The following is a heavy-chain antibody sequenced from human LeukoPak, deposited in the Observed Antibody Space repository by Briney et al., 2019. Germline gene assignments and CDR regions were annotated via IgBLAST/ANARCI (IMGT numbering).Heavy chain of an antibody. CDR1: GGSISSYY. CDR2: IYTSGST. Sequence: PSETLSVTCTVSGGSISSYYWSWIRQPAGNGLEWIGCIYTSGSTNYNPSLKSRVTMSVDTSKNQFSLKLSSVTAADTAVYYCARDRSYGMDVWGQGTTVTVSS. CDR3: ARDRSYGMDV. J-gene: IGHJ6*02. V-gene: IGHV4-4*07.